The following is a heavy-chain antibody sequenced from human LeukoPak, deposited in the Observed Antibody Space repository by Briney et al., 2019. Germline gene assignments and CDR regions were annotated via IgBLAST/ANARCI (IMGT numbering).Heavy chain of an antibody. D-gene: IGHD3-10*01. Sequence: GASVKVSCKASGYTFISYYMHWVRQAPGQGLEWMGWISAYNGNTNYAQKLQGRVTMTTDTSTSTAYMELRSLRSDDTAVYYCARSQNYYGSGDYWSPGTLVTVSS. CDR3: ARSQNYYGSGDY. CDR1: GYTFISYY. V-gene: IGHV1-18*04. J-gene: IGHJ4*02. CDR2: ISAYNGNT.